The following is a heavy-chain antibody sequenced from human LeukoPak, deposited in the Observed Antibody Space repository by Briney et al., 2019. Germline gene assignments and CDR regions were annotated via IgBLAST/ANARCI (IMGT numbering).Heavy chain of an antibody. CDR3: VRERYNWKGGFDY. V-gene: IGHV3-33*01. CDR2: IWYDGSNK. J-gene: IGHJ4*02. D-gene: IGHD1-1*01. CDR1: GFTFSSYG. Sequence: GRSLRLSCAASGFTFSSYGMHWVRQAPGKGLEWVAVIWYDGSNKYYADSVKGRFTISRDNSKNMLYLQMNSLRVEDTAVYYGVRERYNWKGGFDYWGQGTLVTVSS.